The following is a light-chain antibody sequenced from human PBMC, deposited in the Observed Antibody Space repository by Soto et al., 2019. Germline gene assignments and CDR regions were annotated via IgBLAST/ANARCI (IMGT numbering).Light chain of an antibody. CDR3: SSYAGSSNV. J-gene: IGLJ1*01. Sequence: QSVLTQPHSASGSPGQSVAISCTGTRSDVGGYNYVSWYQQHPGKAPKLMIYEVNKRPSGVPDRFSGSKSGNTASLTVSGLQAEDEADYYCSSYAGSSNVFGTGTKLTVL. CDR2: EVN. CDR1: RSDVGGYNY. V-gene: IGLV2-8*01.